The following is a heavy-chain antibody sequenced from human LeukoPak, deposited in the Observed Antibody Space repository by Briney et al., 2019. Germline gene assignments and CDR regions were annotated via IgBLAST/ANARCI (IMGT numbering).Heavy chain of an antibody. V-gene: IGHV3-74*01. CDR1: GFTFSSYW. Sequence: GGSLRLSCAASGFTFSSYWMHWVRQAPGKGLVWVSRINNDGSGTTYADSVKGRFTISRDNAKNTLYLQMNSPRAEDTAVYYCARGYSGSYYNWGQGTLVTVSS. D-gene: IGHD1-26*01. CDR2: INNDGSGT. CDR3: ARGYSGSYYN. J-gene: IGHJ4*02.